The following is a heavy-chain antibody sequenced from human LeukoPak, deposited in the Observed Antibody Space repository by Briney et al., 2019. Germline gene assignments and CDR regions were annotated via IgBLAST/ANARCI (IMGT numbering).Heavy chain of an antibody. J-gene: IGHJ5*02. CDR3: ARTLGSGQLGWFDP. CDR2: IYRSGST. Sequence: KPSETLSLTCAVSGYSISSGYYWGWIRQPPGKGLEWIGSIYRSGSTYYNPSLKSRVTISVDTSKNQFSLKLSSVTAADTAVYYCARTLGSGQLGWFDPWGQGTLVTVSS. V-gene: IGHV4-38-2*01. D-gene: IGHD2-15*01. CDR1: GYSISSGYY.